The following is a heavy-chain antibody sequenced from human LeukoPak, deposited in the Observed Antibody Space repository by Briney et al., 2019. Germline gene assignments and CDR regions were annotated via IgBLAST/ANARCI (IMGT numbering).Heavy chain of an antibody. D-gene: IGHD6-13*01. J-gene: IGHJ4*02. V-gene: IGHV4-34*01. CDR2: INRSGST. CDR3: ARGGRSSPLDY. CDR1: VGSFSGYY. Sequence: SETLSLTCAVYVGSFSGYYWSWIRQPPGKGLEWIGEINRSGSTNYNPSLKSRVTISVDTSKNQFSLKLSSVTAADTAVYYCARGGRSSPLDYWGQGTLVTVSS.